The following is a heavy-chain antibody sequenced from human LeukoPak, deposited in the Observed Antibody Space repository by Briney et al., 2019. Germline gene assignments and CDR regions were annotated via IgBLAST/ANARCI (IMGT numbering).Heavy chain of an antibody. D-gene: IGHD5-24*01. Sequence: GASVKVSCKASGYTFTSYGLTWVRQAPGQGLEWMGWISAYNGHTKYPQKFQGRVTITADKSTSTAYMELSSLRSEDTAVYYCARDDRMAGKPMWDYYYYMDVWGKGTTVTVSS. CDR3: ARDDRMAGKPMWDYYYYMDV. CDR1: GYTFTSYG. CDR2: ISAYNGHT. V-gene: IGHV1-18*01. J-gene: IGHJ6*03.